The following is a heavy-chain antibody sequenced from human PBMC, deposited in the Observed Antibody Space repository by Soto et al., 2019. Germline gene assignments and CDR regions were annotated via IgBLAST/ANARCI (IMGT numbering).Heavy chain of an antibody. D-gene: IGHD6-6*01. Sequence: LRLSCAASGFTVSSNYMSWVRQAPGKGLEWVSVIYSGGSTYYADSVKGRFTISRDNSKNTLYLQMNSLRAEDTAVYYCASRYSSSSDSFDPWGQGTLVTVSS. CDR3: ASRYSSSSDSFDP. V-gene: IGHV3-53*01. CDR1: GFTVSSNY. J-gene: IGHJ5*02. CDR2: IYSGGST.